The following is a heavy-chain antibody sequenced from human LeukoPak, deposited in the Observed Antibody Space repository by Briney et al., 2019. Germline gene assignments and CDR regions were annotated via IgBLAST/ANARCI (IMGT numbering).Heavy chain of an antibody. CDR1: GYTFTGYY. J-gene: IGHJ6*03. V-gene: IGHV3-30*18. D-gene: IGHD6-19*01. CDR2: ISYDGSNK. CDR3: AKDGGSWEQWLVRYYYYYYMDV. Sequence: SCKASGYTFTGYYMHWVRQAPGKGLEWVAVISYDGSNKYYADSVKGRFTISRDNSKNTLYLQMNSLRAEDTAVYYCAKDGGSWEQWLVRYYYYYYMDVWGKGTTVTVSS.